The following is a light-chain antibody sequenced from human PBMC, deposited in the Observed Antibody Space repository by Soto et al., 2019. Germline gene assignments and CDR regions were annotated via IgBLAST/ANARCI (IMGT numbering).Light chain of an antibody. CDR1: SSNIGSNY. CDR3: AAWDDSLSAV. Sequence: QSVLTQPPSASGTPGQRVTISCYGSSSNIGSNYVYWYQQLPGTAPKLLIYRNNQRPSGVPDRFSGSKSGTSASLAISGLRSEDEADYYCAAWDDSLSAVFGGGTQLTVL. V-gene: IGLV1-47*01. J-gene: IGLJ7*01. CDR2: RNN.